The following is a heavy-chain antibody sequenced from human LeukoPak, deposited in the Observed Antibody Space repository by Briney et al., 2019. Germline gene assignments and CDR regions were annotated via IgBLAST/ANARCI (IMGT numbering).Heavy chain of an antibody. CDR2: MNPNSGNT. D-gene: IGHD4-17*01. CDR3: AREYGDQNWFDP. CDR1: GYTFTSYD. Sequence: ASVKVSCKATGYTFTSYDISWVRQATGQGLEWMGWMNPNSGNTGYAQKFQGRVTMTRDMSTSTVYMELSSLRSEDTAVYYCAREYGDQNWFDPWGQGTLVTVSS. V-gene: IGHV1-8*01. J-gene: IGHJ5*02.